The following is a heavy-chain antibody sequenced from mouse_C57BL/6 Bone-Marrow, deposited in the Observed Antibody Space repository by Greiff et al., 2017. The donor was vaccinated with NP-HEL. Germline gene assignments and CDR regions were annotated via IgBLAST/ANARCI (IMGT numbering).Heavy chain of an antibody. CDR2: IDPNSGGT. J-gene: IGHJ1*03. Sequence: VQLQQPGAELVKPGASVKLSCKASGYTFTSYWMHWVKQRPGRGLEWIGRIDPNSGGTKYNEKFKSKTTLTVDKPSSTAYMQLSSLTSEDSAVYYCASSYCGEEECYFDVWGTGTTVTVSS. D-gene: IGHD1-1*01. CDR3: ASSYCGEEECYFDV. V-gene: IGHV1-72*01. CDR1: GYTFTSYW.